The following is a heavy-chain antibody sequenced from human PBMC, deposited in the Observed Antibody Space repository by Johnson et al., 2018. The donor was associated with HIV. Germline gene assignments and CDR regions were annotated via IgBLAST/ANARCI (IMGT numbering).Heavy chain of an antibody. CDR2: ISYDGSNK. CDR3: TTDGGDDYVWGSYRYTHDAFDI. CDR1: RFTFSSYG. V-gene: IGHV3-33*05. Sequence: QVQLVESGGGEVQPGGSLRLSCAASRFTFSSYGMHWVRQAPGKGLEWVAVISYDGSNKYYADSVKGRFTISRDNSKNTLYLQMNSLKTEDTAVYYCTTDGGDDYVWGSYRYTHDAFDIWGQGTMVTVSS. J-gene: IGHJ3*02. D-gene: IGHD3-16*02.